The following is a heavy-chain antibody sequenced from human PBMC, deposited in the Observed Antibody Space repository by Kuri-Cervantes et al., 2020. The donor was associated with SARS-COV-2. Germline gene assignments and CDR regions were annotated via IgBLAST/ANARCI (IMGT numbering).Heavy chain of an antibody. J-gene: IGHJ6*03. Sequence: GESLKISCAASGFTFSDYYMNWVRQAPGKGLEWVSSISSSSTIYYADSVKGRFTISRDNAKNSLYLQMNSLRAEDTAVYYCARGSNYDFWSGLGYYMDVWGKGTTVTVSS. D-gene: IGHD3-3*01. CDR2: ISSSSTI. CDR3: ARGSNYDFWSGLGYYMDV. CDR1: GFTFSDYY. V-gene: IGHV3-69-1*01.